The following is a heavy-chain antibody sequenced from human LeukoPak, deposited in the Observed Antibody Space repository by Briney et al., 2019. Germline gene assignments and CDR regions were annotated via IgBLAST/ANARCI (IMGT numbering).Heavy chain of an antibody. Sequence: ASVKVSCEASGYTFTGYFIHWLRQAPGQGLEWMGWIDPPCGATNSAQKFQDRVTMTRDRSLATAYLEVRGLRSDDTAVYYCARSGFSTGFYLDFWGQGTLVPVSS. CDR3: ARSGFSTGFYLDF. CDR1: GYTFTGYF. J-gene: IGHJ4*02. CDR2: IDPPCGAT. D-gene: IGHD6-19*01. V-gene: IGHV1-2*02.